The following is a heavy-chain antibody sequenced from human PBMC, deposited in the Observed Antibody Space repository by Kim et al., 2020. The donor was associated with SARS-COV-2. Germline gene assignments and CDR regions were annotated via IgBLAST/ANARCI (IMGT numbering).Heavy chain of an antibody. J-gene: IGHJ4*02. Sequence: GGSLRLSCAASGFTFNNYGMHWVRQAPGKGLEWVAVISYDGRNKYYGDSVKGRITISRDNSKDTVYLQMNSLRPEDTAVYYCAKAYYTPHFYFDYWGQGTLVTVSS. CDR3: AKAYYTPHFYFDY. D-gene: IGHD1-26*01. CDR2: ISYDGRNK. CDR1: GFTFNNYG. V-gene: IGHV3-30*18.